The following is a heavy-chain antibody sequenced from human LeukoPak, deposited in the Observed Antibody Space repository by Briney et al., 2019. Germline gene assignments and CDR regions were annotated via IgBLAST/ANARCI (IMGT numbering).Heavy chain of an antibody. CDR3: ARNHTHEGYGYYFDY. J-gene: IGHJ4*02. D-gene: IGHD1-14*01. CDR2: IYYSGST. V-gene: IGHV4-39*01. CDR1: GGSISSSSYY. Sequence: SETLSLTCTVSGGSISSSSYYWGWICQPPGKGLEWIGSIYYSGSTSYNPSLKSRVTISVETSKNQFSLKLSSVTAADTAFYYCARNHTHEGYGYYFDYWGQGTLVTVSS.